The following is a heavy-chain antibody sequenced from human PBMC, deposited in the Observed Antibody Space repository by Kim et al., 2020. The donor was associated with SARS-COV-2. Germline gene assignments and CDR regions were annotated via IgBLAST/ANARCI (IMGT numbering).Heavy chain of an antibody. Sequence: SQTLSLTCVISGDSVSSNSAAWNWIRHSPSRGLEWLGRTYYRSKWYNDYAVSVKSRITINPDTSKNQFSLHLNSVTPEDTAVYYCARDLKEAGHYYYYGMDVWGQGTTVPVSS. CDR2: TYYRSKWYN. V-gene: IGHV6-1*01. CDR1: GDSVSSNSAA. CDR3: ARDLKEAGHYYYYGMDV. J-gene: IGHJ6*02. D-gene: IGHD6-19*01.